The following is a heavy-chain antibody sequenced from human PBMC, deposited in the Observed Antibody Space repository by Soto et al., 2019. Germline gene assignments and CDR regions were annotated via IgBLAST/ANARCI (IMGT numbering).Heavy chain of an antibody. CDR2: IKSKTDGGTT. Sequence: GGSLILSCAASGFTFSNSLMNWVRQAPGKGLEWVGRIKSKTDGGTTDYAAPVKGRFTISRDDSKNTLYLQMNSLKTEDTAVYYCTTDGYDFWSGYPNYYYGMDVWGQGTTVTVSS. CDR1: GFTFSNSL. V-gene: IGHV3-15*07. CDR3: TTDGYDFWSGYPNYYYGMDV. J-gene: IGHJ6*02. D-gene: IGHD3-3*01.